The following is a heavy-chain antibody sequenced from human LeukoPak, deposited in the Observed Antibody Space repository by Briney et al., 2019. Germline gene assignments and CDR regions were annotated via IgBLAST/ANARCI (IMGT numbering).Heavy chain of an antibody. J-gene: IGHJ4*02. CDR2: IYTSGST. D-gene: IGHD1-26*01. Sequence: SQTLSLTCTVSGGSISSGSYYWSWIRQPAGKGLKWIGRIYTSGSTNYNPSLKSRVTISVDTSKNQFSLKLSSVTAADTAVYYCAREVGASDFDYWGQGTLVTVSS. CDR1: GGSISSGSYY. CDR3: AREVGASDFDY. V-gene: IGHV4-61*02.